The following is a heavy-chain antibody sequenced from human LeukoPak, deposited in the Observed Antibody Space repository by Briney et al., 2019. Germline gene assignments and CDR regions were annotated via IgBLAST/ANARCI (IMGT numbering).Heavy chain of an antibody. Sequence: GASVKVSCKASGYTFTSHDINCVRQATGQGLEWMGWLNPNSGNTGYAQKFQDRVTITRNTSISTAYMELSSLRSEDTAVYYCARRVGYAAFDIWGQGTVVTVSS. CDR1: GYTFTSHD. CDR2: LNPNSGNT. D-gene: IGHD3-16*01. V-gene: IGHV1-8*03. J-gene: IGHJ3*02. CDR3: ARRVGYAAFDI.